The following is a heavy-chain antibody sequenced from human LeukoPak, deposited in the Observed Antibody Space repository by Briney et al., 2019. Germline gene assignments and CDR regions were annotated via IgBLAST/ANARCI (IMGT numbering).Heavy chain of an antibody. CDR1: GLTFSSYS. V-gene: IGHV3-48*01. J-gene: IGHJ4*02. Sequence: GGSLRLSCAASGLTFSSYSMNWVRQAPGKGLEWVSYISSSSSTIYYADSVKGRFTISRDNAKNSLYLQMNSLRAEDTAVYYCAREIRRQWLKRLWGAFDYWGQGTLVTVSS. CDR2: ISSSSSTI. D-gene: IGHD6-19*01. CDR3: AREIRRQWLKRLWGAFDY.